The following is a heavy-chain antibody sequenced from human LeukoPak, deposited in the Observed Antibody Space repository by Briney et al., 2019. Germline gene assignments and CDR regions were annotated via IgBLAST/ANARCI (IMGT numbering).Heavy chain of an antibody. V-gene: IGHV1-46*01. D-gene: IGHD6-19*01. CDR2: INPSGGST. Sequence: GASVKVSCKASGYTFTSYYMHWVRQAPRQGLEWMGIINPSGGSTSYAQKFQGRVTMTRDMSTSTVYMELSSLRSEDTAVYYCARGIAVAGLEYYFDYWGQGTLVTVSS. CDR1: GYTFTSYY. J-gene: IGHJ4*02. CDR3: ARGIAVAGLEYYFDY.